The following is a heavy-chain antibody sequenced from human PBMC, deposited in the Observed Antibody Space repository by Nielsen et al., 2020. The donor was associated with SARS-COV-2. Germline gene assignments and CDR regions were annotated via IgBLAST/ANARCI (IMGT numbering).Heavy chain of an antibody. J-gene: IGHJ6*03. D-gene: IGHD2-8*01. Sequence: SETLSLTCTVSGGSISSFYWSWIRQPPGKGLEWIGFTYHSGSANYNPSLKSRVAISGDTSKNQISLSLNSVTAADTAVYFCAREGDCTKGVCYIRGMDVWGKGTTVTISS. V-gene: IGHV4-59*01. CDR2: TYHSGSA. CDR3: AREGDCTKGVCYIRGMDV. CDR1: GGSISSFY.